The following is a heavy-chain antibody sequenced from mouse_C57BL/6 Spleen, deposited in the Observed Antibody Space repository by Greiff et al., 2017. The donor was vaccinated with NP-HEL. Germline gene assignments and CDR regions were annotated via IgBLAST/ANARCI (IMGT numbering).Heavy chain of an antibody. J-gene: IGHJ4*01. CDR2: IDPETGGT. CDR1: GYTFTDYE. Sequence: QVHVKQSGAELVRPGASVPLSCKASGYTFTDYEMHWVKQTPVHGLEWIGAIDPETGGTAYNQKFKGKAILTADKSSSTAYRELRILTSEDSAVYYCTRRGTLYSMDYWGQGTSVTVSS. V-gene: IGHV1-15*01. CDR3: TRRGTLYSMDY. D-gene: IGHD2-14*01.